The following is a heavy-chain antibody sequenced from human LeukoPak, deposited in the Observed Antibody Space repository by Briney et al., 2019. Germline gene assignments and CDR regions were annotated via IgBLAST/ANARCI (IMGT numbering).Heavy chain of an antibody. D-gene: IGHD6-13*01. J-gene: IGHJ4*02. CDR1: GGSISSASYC. CDR2: IYTSGST. V-gene: IGHV4-61*02. Sequence: SETLSLTCTVSGGSISSASYCWSWIRQPAGKGLEWIGRIYTSGSTNYNPSLKSRVTISVDTSKNQFSLKLSSVTAADTAVYYCAMRERLAAASDYWGQGTLITVSS. CDR3: AMRERLAAASDY.